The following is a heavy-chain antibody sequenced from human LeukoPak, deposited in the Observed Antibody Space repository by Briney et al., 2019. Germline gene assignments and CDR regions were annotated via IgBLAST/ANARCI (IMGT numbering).Heavy chain of an antibody. V-gene: IGHV4-59*08. D-gene: IGHD3-10*01. CDR1: GGSISSYY. J-gene: IGHJ6*02. CDR3: ARTGYYGSGSYYDYLKTFYYYYGMDV. CDR2: IYYSGST. Sequence: KTSETLSLTCTVSGGSISSYYWRWIRQPPGKGLEWIGYIYYSGSTNYNPSLKSRVTISVDTSKNQFSLKLSSVTAADTAVYYCARTGYYGSGSYYDYLKTFYYYYGMDVWGQGTTVTVSS.